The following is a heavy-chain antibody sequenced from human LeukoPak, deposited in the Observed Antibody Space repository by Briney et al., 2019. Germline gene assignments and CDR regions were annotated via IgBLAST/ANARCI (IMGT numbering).Heavy chain of an antibody. D-gene: IGHD1-26*01. CDR3: ARDLGGATGY. Sequence: GGPLRLFCAASGFSFTTYGIHWVRQAPGKGLEWVSFIQYDGNSKYYADSVKGRFTISRDNSKNTLYLQMNSLRAEDTAVYYCARDLGGATGYWGQGTLVTVSS. CDR1: GFSFTTYG. V-gene: IGHV3-30*02. CDR2: IQYDGNSK. J-gene: IGHJ4*02.